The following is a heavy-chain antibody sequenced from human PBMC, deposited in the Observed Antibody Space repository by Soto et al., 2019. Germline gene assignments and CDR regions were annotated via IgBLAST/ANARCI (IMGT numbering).Heavy chain of an antibody. CDR1: GGVNIGGGYS. D-gene: IGHD3-10*01. CDR2: IYHSGST. V-gene: IGHV4-30-2*01. CDR3: ARVPGP. J-gene: IGHJ5*02. Sequence: PSETLCLTGAVAGGVNIGGGYSWSWIRQPPGKGLEWIGYIYHSGSTYYNPSLKSRVTISVDRSKNQFSLKLSSVTAADTAVYYCARVPGPWGQGTLVTVSS.